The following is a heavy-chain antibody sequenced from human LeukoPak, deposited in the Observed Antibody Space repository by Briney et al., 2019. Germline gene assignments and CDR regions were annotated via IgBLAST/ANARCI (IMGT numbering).Heavy chain of an antibody. Sequence: PSETLSLTCTVSGGSISSSSYYWGWIRQPPGKGLEWIGYIYYSGSTNYNPSLKSRVTISVDTSKNQFSLKLSSVTAADTAVYYCARGEDYGDYSFDYWGQGTLVTVSS. CDR2: IYYSGST. J-gene: IGHJ4*02. D-gene: IGHD4-17*01. V-gene: IGHV4-61*05. CDR1: GGSISSSSYY. CDR3: ARGEDYGDYSFDY.